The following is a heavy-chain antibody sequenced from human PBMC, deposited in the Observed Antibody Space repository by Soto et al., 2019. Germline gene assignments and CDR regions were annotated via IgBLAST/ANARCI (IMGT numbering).Heavy chain of an antibody. CDR3: ARDAAIGMNNY. Sequence: QVQLVQSGAEVKKPGASVKVSCKASGYTFTSYGIIWVRQAPGQGLEWMGWISAYNGNTKYAQKLQGRVTMTTDTTTSTAYMELRCLRSDNTAVYYCARDAAIGMNNYWGQGTLVTVSP. CDR1: GYTFTSYG. J-gene: IGHJ4*02. CDR2: ISAYNGNT. V-gene: IGHV1-18*01.